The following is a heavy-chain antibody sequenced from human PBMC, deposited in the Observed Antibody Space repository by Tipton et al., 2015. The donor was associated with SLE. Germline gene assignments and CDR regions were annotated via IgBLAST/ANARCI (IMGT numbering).Heavy chain of an antibody. CDR3: ATAKPYSTTWFYYFDY. CDR2: IYTSGST. V-gene: IGHV4-4*07. D-gene: IGHD6-13*01. CDR1: GGSISSYY. Sequence: TLSLTCTVSGGSISSYYWSWIRQPAGKGLEWIGRIYTSGSTNYNPSLKSRVTMSVDTSKNQFSLKLSSVTAADTAVYYCATAKPYSTTWFYYFDYWGQGTLVTVSS. J-gene: IGHJ4*02.